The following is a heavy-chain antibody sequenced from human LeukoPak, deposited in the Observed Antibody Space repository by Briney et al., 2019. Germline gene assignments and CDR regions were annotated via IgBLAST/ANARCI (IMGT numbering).Heavy chain of an antibody. Sequence: AETLSLTCTVSGGSFSISSYYWGWIRRPPGKGLEWFGSIYYSRSTYYAPSLKSRVTISVDTSKNQLSLKLSSVTAADTAVYYCAIYDSSGYYSPFDYWGQGTLVTVSS. J-gene: IGHJ4*02. CDR3: AIYDSSGYYSPFDY. V-gene: IGHV4-39*01. CDR2: IYYSRST. D-gene: IGHD3-22*01. CDR1: GGSFSISSYY.